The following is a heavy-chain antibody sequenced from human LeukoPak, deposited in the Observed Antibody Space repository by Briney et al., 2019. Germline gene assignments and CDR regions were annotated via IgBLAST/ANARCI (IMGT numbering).Heavy chain of an antibody. J-gene: IGHJ4*02. Sequence: SQTLSLTCAVSGGSISSGGYSWSWIRQPPGKGLEWIGYIYHSGSTYYNPSLKSRVTISVDRSKNQFSLKLSSVTAADTAVYYCARLLNYYDSSGYHSDWGQGTLVTVSS. V-gene: IGHV4-30-2*01. CDR3: ARLLNYYDSSGYHSD. CDR2: IYHSGST. D-gene: IGHD3-22*01. CDR1: GGSISSGGYS.